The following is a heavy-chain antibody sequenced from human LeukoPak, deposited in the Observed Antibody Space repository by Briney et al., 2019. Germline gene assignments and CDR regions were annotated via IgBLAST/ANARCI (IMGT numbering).Heavy chain of an antibody. CDR2: IYYSGST. D-gene: IGHD1-7*01. CDR3: ARLNIPGTWGPDFDY. CDR1: GGSISSSSYY. Sequence: SETLSLTCTVSGGSISSSSYYWGWIRQPPGKGLEWIGSIYYSGSTYYNPSLKSRVTISVDTSKNQFSLKLSSVTAADTAVYYCARLNIPGTWGPDFDYWGQGTLVTVSS. J-gene: IGHJ4*02. V-gene: IGHV4-39*01.